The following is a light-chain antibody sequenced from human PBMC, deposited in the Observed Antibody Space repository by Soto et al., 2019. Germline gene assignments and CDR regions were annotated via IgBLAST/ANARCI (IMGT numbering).Light chain of an antibody. CDR3: QQYGRR. CDR2: GAS. CDR1: QSVSSSY. J-gene: IGKJ1*01. V-gene: IGKV3-20*01. Sequence: ELVLTQSPGTLSLSPGERATLSCRASQSVSSSYLAWYQQKPGQAPRLLIYGASSRATGIPDRFSGSGSGTDFTLTISRLEPEDFAVYYCQQYGRRFGQGTKVDI.